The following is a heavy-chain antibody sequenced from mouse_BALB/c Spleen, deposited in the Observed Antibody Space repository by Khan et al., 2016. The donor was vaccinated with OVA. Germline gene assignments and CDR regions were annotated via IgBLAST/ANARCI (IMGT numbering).Heavy chain of an antibody. CDR2: IWAGGST. CDR1: GFSLTSYG. Sequence: QVQLKESGPGLVAPSQSLSITCTVSGFSLTSYGLHWVRHPPGKGLEWLGVIWAGGSTNYNSALMSRLSISKDNSKSQVFLKMNSLQAADTAMYYCARGDGYYEDAMDYWGQGTSVTVSS. J-gene: IGHJ4*01. V-gene: IGHV2-9*02. CDR3: ARGDGYYEDAMDY. D-gene: IGHD2-3*01.